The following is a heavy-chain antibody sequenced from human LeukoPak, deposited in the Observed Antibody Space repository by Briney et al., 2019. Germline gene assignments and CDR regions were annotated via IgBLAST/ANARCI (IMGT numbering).Heavy chain of an antibody. V-gene: IGHV4-38-2*02. CDR2: IYHSGST. D-gene: IGHD4-23*01. J-gene: IGHJ4*02. CDR3: ASCDYGGNWDY. Sequence: PSETLSLTCTVSDYSISSGYYWGWIRQPPGMGLEWIGSIYHSGSTYYNPSLKSRVTISVDTSKNQFSLKLSSVTAADTAVYYSASCDYGGNWDYWGQGTLVTVFS. CDR1: DYSISSGYY.